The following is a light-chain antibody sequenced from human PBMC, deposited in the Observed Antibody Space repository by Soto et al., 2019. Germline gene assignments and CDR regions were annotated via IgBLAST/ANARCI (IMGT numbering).Light chain of an antibody. CDR2: GAS. CDR3: QQYGSSPWT. V-gene: IGKV3-20*01. J-gene: IGKJ1*01. CDR1: QSVSSSY. Sequence: EIVLTQSPGTLSLSPGERATLSCRASQSVSSSYLAWYQQKPGQAPRLLIYGASSRATGIPDRFSGSGSGTGFTLTSSRLEPEDFAVYYWQQYGSSPWTFGQGTQVEIK.